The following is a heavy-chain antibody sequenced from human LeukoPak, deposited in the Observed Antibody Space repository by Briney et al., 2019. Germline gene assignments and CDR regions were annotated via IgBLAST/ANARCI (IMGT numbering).Heavy chain of an antibody. CDR3: AKGALTMIVGGFEH. CDR2: ISWNSGSI. Sequence: GGSLRLSCAASGFTFDDYAMHWVRRTPGKGLERVSGISWNSGSIGYADSVKGRFTISRDNAKNSLYLQMNSLRAEDMALYYCAKGALTMIVGGFEHWGQGTLVTVSS. CDR1: GFTFDDYA. V-gene: IGHV3-9*03. D-gene: IGHD3-22*01. J-gene: IGHJ4*02.